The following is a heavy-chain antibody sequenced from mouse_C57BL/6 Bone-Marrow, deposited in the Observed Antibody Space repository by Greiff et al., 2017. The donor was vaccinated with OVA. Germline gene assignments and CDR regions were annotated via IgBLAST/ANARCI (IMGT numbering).Heavy chain of an antibody. CDR1: GYTFTSYW. V-gene: IGHV1-50*01. Sequence: KESCKASGYTFTSYWMQWVKQRPGQGLEWIGEIDPSDSYTNYNQKFKGKATLTVDTSSSTAYMQLSSLTSEDSAVYYCAREDYPYAMDYWGQGTSVTVSS. D-gene: IGHD2-4*01. CDR3: AREDYPYAMDY. J-gene: IGHJ4*01. CDR2: IDPSDSYT.